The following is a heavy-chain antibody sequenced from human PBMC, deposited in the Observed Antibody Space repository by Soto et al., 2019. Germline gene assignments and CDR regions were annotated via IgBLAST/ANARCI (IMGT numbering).Heavy chain of an antibody. J-gene: IGHJ4*02. V-gene: IGHV4-4*07. Sequence: SETLSLTCTVSGGSISSYYWSWIRQPAGKGLEWIGRIYTSGSTNYNPSLKSRVTMSVDTSKNQFSLKLSSVTAADTAVYYCARDYYDSSGYYRYLDYWGQETMFTVSS. CDR1: GGSISSYY. D-gene: IGHD3-22*01. CDR3: ARDYYDSSGYYRYLDY. CDR2: IYTSGST.